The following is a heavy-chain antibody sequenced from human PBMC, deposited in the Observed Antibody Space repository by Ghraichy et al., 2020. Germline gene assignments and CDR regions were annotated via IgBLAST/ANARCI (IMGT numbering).Heavy chain of an antibody. Sequence: GGSLRLSCAASGFTFSSYGMHWVRQAPGKGLEWVAVIWYDGSNKYYADSVKGRFTISRDNSKNTLYLQMNSLRAEDTAVYYCAGQRGEMATHPLDYWGQGTLVTVSS. J-gene: IGHJ4*02. V-gene: IGHV3-33*01. CDR1: GFTFSSYG. D-gene: IGHD5-24*01. CDR3: AGQRGEMATHPLDY. CDR2: IWYDGSNK.